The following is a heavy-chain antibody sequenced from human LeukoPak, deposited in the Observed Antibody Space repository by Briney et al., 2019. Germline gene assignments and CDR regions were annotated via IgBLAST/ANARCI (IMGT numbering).Heavy chain of an antibody. D-gene: IGHD1-7*01. CDR1: GFTFSSYA. J-gene: IGHJ6*03. Sequence: GGSLRLSCAASGFTFSSYAMNWVRQAPGKGLEWVSYISSSGSTIYYADSVKGRFTISRDNAKNSLYLQMNSLRAEDTAVYYCARDGTARGYYYYMDVWGKGTTVTVSS. CDR2: ISSSGSTI. CDR3: ARDGTARGYYYYMDV. V-gene: IGHV3-48*03.